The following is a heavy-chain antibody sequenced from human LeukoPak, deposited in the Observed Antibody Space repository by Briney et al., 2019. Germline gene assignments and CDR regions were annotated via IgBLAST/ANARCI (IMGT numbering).Heavy chain of an antibody. Sequence: GGSLRLSCAASGFTFSSYSMTWVRQAPGKGLEWVSSISSSSSYIYYADSVKGRFTISRDNAKNSLYLQMNSLRAEDTAVYYCARDPPDRQYYDSSGYYYRWGQGTLVTVSS. CDR1: GFTFSSYS. D-gene: IGHD3-22*01. J-gene: IGHJ4*02. CDR3: ARDPPDRQYYDSSGYYYR. V-gene: IGHV3-21*01. CDR2: ISSSSSYI.